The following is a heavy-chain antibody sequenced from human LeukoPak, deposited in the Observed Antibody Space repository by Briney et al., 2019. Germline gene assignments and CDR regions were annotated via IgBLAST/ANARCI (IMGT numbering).Heavy chain of an antibody. CDR1: GYTFTDYY. CDR2: INPKNGGT. D-gene: IGHD4-17*01. V-gene: IGHV1-2*02. CDR3: AREPDYGDYYRWFDP. Sequence: ASVKVSCKASGYTFTDYYIHWFRQAPGQGLEWMGWINPKNGGTRYAQKFQGRVTMTRDTSISSAYMELSTLNSDDTAVYHCAREPDYGDYYRWFDPWGQGTLVTVSS. J-gene: IGHJ5*02.